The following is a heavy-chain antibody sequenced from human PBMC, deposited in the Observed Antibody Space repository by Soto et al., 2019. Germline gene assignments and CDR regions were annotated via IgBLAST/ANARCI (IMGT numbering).Heavy chain of an antibody. V-gene: IGHV4-34*01. CDR1: GGSFSGYH. D-gene: IGHD4-17*01. CDR3: ARIPGSDYSDPHDY. Sequence: SETLSLTCAVYGGSFSGYHWTWIRQPPGRGLDWFGEITHAGRPNYSPSLKSRVTISVDTSKNQFSLDLKSVTAADTAVYYCARIPGSDYSDPHDYWAQGTLVTVSS. J-gene: IGHJ4*02. CDR2: ITHAGRP.